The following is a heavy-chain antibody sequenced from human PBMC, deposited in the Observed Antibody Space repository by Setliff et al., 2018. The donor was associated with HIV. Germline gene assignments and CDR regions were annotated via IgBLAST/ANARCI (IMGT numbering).Heavy chain of an antibody. Sequence: LSLSCAASGFMFSDHYMDWVRQAPGKGLEWVGRVRKKVNSYTTEYAASVKGRFTISRDDSKNSLYLQMNSLKTEDTAVYYCTTIVGFCSSTRCYSDYWGQGTLVTVSS. CDR3: TTIVGFCSSTRCYSDY. CDR2: VRKKVNSYTT. V-gene: IGHV3-72*01. J-gene: IGHJ4*02. D-gene: IGHD2-2*01. CDR1: GFMFSDHY.